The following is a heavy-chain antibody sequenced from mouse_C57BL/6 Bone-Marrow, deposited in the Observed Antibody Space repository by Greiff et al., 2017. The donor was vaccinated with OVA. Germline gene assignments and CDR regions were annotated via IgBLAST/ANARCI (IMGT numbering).Heavy chain of an antibody. CDR3: ARHRYGSGNWYFDV. V-gene: IGHV5-6*02. D-gene: IGHD1-1*01. CDR1: GFTFSSYG. J-gene: IGHJ1*03. CDR2: ISSGGSYT. Sequence: DVKLVESGGDLVKPGGSLKLSCAASGFTFSSYGMSWVRQTPDKRLEWVATISSGGSYTYYPDSVKGRFTISRDNAKNTLYLQMSSLKSEDTAMYYCARHRYGSGNWYFDVWGTGTTVTVSS.